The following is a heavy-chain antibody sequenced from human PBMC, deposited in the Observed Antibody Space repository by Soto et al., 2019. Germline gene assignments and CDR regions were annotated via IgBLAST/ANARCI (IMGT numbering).Heavy chain of an antibody. J-gene: IGHJ4*02. V-gene: IGHV3-53*01. Sequence: GGSLRLSCEAFGFTVSTNYMSWVRQTPGKGLEWVSVFYSGGSTFYADSVKGRFTISRDNSRNTLYLQMRSLRAEDTAVYYCARGFPSMTYYGEYYFDYWGQGTLVTVSS. CDR2: FYSGGST. CDR3: ARGFPSMTYYGEYYFDY. CDR1: GFTVSTNY. D-gene: IGHD3-10*01.